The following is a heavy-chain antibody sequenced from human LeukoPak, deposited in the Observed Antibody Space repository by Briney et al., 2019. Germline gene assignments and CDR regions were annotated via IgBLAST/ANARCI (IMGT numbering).Heavy chain of an antibody. Sequence: KPSETLSLTCSVSGGSISSHYWSWIRQPPGKGLEWIGYIYYSGSTNYNPSLESRVTISVDTSKDQFSLKLNSVTAADTAVYYCARDFAPYYFDYWGQGTLVTVSS. V-gene: IGHV4-59*11. CDR3: ARDFAPYYFDY. CDR1: GGSISSHY. CDR2: IYYSGST. D-gene: IGHD3-3*01. J-gene: IGHJ4*02.